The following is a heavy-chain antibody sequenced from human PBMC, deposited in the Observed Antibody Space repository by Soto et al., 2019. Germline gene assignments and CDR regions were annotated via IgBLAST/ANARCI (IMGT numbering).Heavy chain of an antibody. V-gene: IGHV1-69*02. CDR1: GGTFSSYT. Sequence: QVQLVQSGAEVKKPGSSVKVSCKASGGTFSSYTISWVRQAPGQGLEWMGRIIPILGIANYAQKFQGRVRXTXXKSTSTAYMELSSLRSEDTAVYYCARVESRTSCCPWGQGTLVTVSS. J-gene: IGHJ5*02. CDR2: IIPILGIA. CDR3: ARVESRTSCCP. D-gene: IGHD2-2*01.